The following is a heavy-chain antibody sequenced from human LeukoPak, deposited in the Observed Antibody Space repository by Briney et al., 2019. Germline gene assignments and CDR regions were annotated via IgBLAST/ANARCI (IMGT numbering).Heavy chain of an antibody. V-gene: IGHV3-15*01. J-gene: IGHJ4*02. D-gene: IGHD3-22*01. CDR2: IKSKTDGGTT. CDR1: GFTFSNAW. CDR3: TTDPGYYDSSGYYLGHCFDY. Sequence: GGSLRLSCAASGFTFSNAWMSWVRQAPGKGLEWVGRIKSKTDGGTTDYAAPVKGRFTISRDDSKNTLYLQMNSLKTEDTAVYYCTTDPGYYDSSGYYLGHCFDYWGQGTLVTVSS.